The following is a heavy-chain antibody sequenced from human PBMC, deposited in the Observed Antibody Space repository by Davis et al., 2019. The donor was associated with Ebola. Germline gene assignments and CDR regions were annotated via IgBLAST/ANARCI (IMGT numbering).Heavy chain of an antibody. CDR3: ARDDWNQNWFDP. V-gene: IGHV3-21*01. CDR2: ISSSSSYI. J-gene: IGHJ5*02. D-gene: IGHD1-1*01. CDR1: GFTFSSYS. Sequence: GESLKIFCAASGFTFSSYSMNWVRQAPGKGLEWVSSISSSSSYIYYADSVKGRFTISRDNAKNSLYLQMNSLRAEDTAVYYCARDDWNQNWFDPWGQGTLVTVSS.